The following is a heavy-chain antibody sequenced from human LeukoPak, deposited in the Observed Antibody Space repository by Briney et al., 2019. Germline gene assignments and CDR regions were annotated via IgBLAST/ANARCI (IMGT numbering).Heavy chain of an antibody. V-gene: IGHV3-48*01. J-gene: IGHJ4*02. Sequence: PGGSLRLSCAASGFTFSSYSMNWVRQAPGKGLEWVSYISSSSSTIYYADSVKGRFTISRDNAKNSLYLQMNSLRAEDTAVYYCARDLYGSGSYYNGLIGYWGQGTLVTVSS. CDR3: ARDLYGSGSYYNGLIGY. D-gene: IGHD3-10*01. CDR1: GFTFSSYS. CDR2: ISSSSSTI.